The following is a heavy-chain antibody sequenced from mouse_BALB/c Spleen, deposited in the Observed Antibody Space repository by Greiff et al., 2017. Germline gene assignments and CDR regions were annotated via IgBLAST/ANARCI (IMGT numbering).Heavy chain of an antibody. D-gene: IGHD2-14*01. CDR2: IWAGGST. V-gene: IGHV2-9*02. Sequence: VKLMESGPGLVAPSQSLSITCTVSGFSLTSYGVHWVRQPPGKGLEWLGVIWAGGSTNYNSALMSRLSISKDNSKSQVFLKMNSLQTDDTAMYYCARGDRYDWAMDYWGQGTSVTVSS. CDR1: GFSLTSYG. CDR3: ARGDRYDWAMDY. J-gene: IGHJ4*01.